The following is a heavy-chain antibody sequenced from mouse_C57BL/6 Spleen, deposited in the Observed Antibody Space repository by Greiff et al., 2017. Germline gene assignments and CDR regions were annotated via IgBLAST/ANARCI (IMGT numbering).Heavy chain of an antibody. CDR1: GFTFSSYA. CDR3: ARAIYDDYPFAY. J-gene: IGHJ3*01. D-gene: IGHD2-3*01. V-gene: IGHV5-4*03. Sequence: EVKLMESGGGLVKPGGSLKLSCAASGFTFSSYAMPWVRQTPKKRLEWVATISNGGSYTYYPDNVKGRFTISRGNAKNNLYLQMSHLKSEDTAMYYCARAIYDDYPFAYWGQGTLVTVAA. CDR2: ISNGGSYT.